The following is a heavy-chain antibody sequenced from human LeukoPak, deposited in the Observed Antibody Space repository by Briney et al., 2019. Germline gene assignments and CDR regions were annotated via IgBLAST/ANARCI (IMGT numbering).Heavy chain of an antibody. D-gene: IGHD1-26*01. J-gene: IGHJ4*02. CDR1: GFTFSSYG. CDR3: ARYSGSYYYPPAWDL. Sequence: GGSLRLSCAASGFTFSSYGMHWVRQAPGKGLEWVAVIWYDGSNKYYADSVKGRFTISRDNSKNTLYLQMDSLRADDTAVYYCARYSGSYYYPPAWDLWGQGTLVTVSS. CDR2: IWYDGSNK. V-gene: IGHV3-33*01.